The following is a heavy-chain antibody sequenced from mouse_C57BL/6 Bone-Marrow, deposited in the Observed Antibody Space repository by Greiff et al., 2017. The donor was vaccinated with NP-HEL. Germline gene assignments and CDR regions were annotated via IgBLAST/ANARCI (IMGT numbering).Heavy chain of an antibody. V-gene: IGHV5-4*03. CDR1: GFTFSSYA. CDR3: ARGVFDV. J-gene: IGHJ1*03. Sequence: EVKLVESGGGLVKPGGSLKLSCAASGFTFSSYAMSWVRQTPEKRLEWVATISDGGSYTYYPDNVKGRFTISRDNAKNNLYLQMSHLKSEDTAMYYCARGVFDVWGTGTTVTVSS. CDR2: ISDGGSYT.